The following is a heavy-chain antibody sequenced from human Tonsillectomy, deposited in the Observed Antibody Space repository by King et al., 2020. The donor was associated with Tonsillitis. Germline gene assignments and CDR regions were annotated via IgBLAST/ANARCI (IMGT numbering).Heavy chain of an antibody. D-gene: IGHD1-26*01. J-gene: IGHJ4*02. CDR2: IRYDGSNN. Sequence: VQLVESGGGVVQPGRSLRLSCAASGFTFSSYGMHWVRQAPGKGLEWVAIIRYDGSNNKFADSVKGRFTLSRDNSTNMLYLQMNSLRVEDTAVYYCSRDRPRWGLLEGYYFDYWGQGTLVTVSS. CDR1: GFTFSSYG. CDR3: SRDRPRWGLLEGYYFDY. V-gene: IGHV3-33*01.